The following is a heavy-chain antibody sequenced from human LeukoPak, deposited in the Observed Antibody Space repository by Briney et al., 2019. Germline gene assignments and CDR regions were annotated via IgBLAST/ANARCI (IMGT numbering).Heavy chain of an antibody. D-gene: IGHD5-12*01. Sequence: SETLSLTCTVSGGSISSGDYYWSWIRQPPGKGLEWIGHIYYSGSTYYNPSLKSRVTISVDTSKNQFSLKLSSVTAADTAVYYCAREGYSGYDGYWGQGTLVTVSS. V-gene: IGHV4-30-4*01. CDR2: IYYSGST. CDR1: GGSISSGDYY. CDR3: AREGYSGYDGY. J-gene: IGHJ4*02.